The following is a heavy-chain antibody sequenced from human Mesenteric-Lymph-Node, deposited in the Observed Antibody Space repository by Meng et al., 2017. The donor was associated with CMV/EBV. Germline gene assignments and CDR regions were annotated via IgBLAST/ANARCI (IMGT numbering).Heavy chain of an antibody. J-gene: IGHJ4*02. CDR2: INPGSGST. CDR3: ARELAAAGDY. V-gene: IGHV1-46*01. CDR1: GYSFTTYH. D-gene: IGHD6-13*01. Sequence: ASVKVSCKGSGYSFTTYHMHWVRQAPGQGLEWMGMINPGSGSTTYAQKFQGRVTMARDTSTSTVYMDLSSLRSDDTAVYYCARELAAAGDYWGQGTLVTVSS.